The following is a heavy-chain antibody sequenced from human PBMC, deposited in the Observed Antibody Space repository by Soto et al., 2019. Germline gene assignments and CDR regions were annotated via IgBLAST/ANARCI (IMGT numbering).Heavy chain of an antibody. CDR2: IYYSGST. D-gene: IGHD3-3*01. J-gene: IGHJ4*02. Sequence: PSETLSLTCTVSGGSISSSSYYWGWIRQPPGKGLEWIGSIYYSGSTYYNPSLKSRVTISVDTSKNQFSLKLSSVTAADTAVYYCARREATIFGVVIKPYFDYWGQGTLVTVSS. CDR3: ARREATIFGVVIKPYFDY. CDR1: GGSISSSSYY. V-gene: IGHV4-39*01.